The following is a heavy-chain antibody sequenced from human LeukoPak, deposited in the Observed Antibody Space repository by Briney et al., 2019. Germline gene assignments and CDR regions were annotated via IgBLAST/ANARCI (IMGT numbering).Heavy chain of an antibody. D-gene: IGHD1-26*01. Sequence: ASVTVSCMVSGYTLTELSMHWVRQAPGKGLEWMGGFDPEDGETIYAQKFQDRVTMTEDTSTDTAYMELSSLRSEDTAVYYCATEGVGATVGAFDIWGQGTMVTVSS. V-gene: IGHV1-24*01. CDR1: GYTLTELS. J-gene: IGHJ3*02. CDR3: ATEGVGATVGAFDI. CDR2: FDPEDGET.